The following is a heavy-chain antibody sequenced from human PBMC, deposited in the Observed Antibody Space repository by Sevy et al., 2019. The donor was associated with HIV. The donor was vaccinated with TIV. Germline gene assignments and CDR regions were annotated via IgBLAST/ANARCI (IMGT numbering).Heavy chain of an antibody. J-gene: IGHJ4*02. CDR2: ISYDGRNK. CDR3: ARDRKVRGVMGYFDH. CDR1: GFTFSSYA. V-gene: IGHV3-30*04. Sequence: GGSLRLSCAASGFTFSSYAMHWVRQAPGKGLEWVAVISYDGRNKYYADSVKGRFTISRDNSKNTLYLQMNSLRAEDTAVYYCARDRKVRGVMGYFDHWGQGTLVTVSS. D-gene: IGHD3-10*01.